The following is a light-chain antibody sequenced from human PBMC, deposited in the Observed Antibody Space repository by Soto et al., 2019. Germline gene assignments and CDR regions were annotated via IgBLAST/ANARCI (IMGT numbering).Light chain of an antibody. J-gene: IGKJ3*01. CDR1: QSISRY. CDR2: AAS. Sequence: DIQMTQSPSALSASVGDRVTITCRASQSISRYLNWYQQKPGKAPEPLIYAASSLQSGVPSRFSGSGSGTDFTLTIINLQPEDFATYFCQQTYSTLFTFGPGTKVEIK. V-gene: IGKV1-39*01. CDR3: QQTYSTLFT.